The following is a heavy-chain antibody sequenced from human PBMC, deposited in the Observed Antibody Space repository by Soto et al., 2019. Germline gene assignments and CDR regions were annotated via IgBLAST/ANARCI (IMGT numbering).Heavy chain of an antibody. CDR3: ASHKRAVAARADS. Sequence: SETLSLTGTVSSGSISSHYWSWIRQPPGKGLEWIGYIYYSGSTNYNPSLKSRVTISVDTSKNQFSLKLSSVTAADTAVYFCASHKRAVAARADSWAQGMLVTVSS. CDR2: IYYSGST. V-gene: IGHV4-59*08. J-gene: IGHJ5*01. CDR1: SGSISSHY. D-gene: IGHD6-13*01.